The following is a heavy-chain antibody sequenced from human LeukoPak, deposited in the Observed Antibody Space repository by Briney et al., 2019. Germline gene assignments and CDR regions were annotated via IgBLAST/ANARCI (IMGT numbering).Heavy chain of an antibody. CDR1: GYTFTSYY. J-gene: IGHJ4*02. CDR3: GTLLSNGPFDY. Sequence: GASVKVSCKASGYTFTSYYMHWVRQAPGQGLEWMGYIYPNSGDTKYAQKFQGRVTMTRDTSISTAYMELSGLRSDDTAVYYCGTLLSNGPFDYWGQGSLVTVSS. V-gene: IGHV1-2*02. CDR2: IYPNSGDT.